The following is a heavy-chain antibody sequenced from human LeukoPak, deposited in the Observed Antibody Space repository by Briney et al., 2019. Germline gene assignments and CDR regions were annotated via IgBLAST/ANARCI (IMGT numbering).Heavy chain of an antibody. V-gene: IGHV3-53*01. CDR1: GFTVSSNY. J-gene: IGHJ4*02. CDR3: AKESRWESYFDY. Sequence: GGSLRLSCAASGFTVSSNYMSWVRQAPGKGLEWVSVIYSGGSTYYADSVKGRFTISRDNSKNTLYLQMNSLGAEDTAVYYCAKESRWESYFDYWGQGTLVTVSS. D-gene: IGHD1-26*01. CDR2: IYSGGST.